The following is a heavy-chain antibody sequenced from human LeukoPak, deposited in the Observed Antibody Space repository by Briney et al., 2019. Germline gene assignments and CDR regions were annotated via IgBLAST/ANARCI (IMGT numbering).Heavy chain of an antibody. CDR2: LYYSGGT. V-gene: IGHV4-59*08. D-gene: IGHD3-22*01. J-gene: IGHJ4*02. CDR3: ARLSSGSGYTCYFDS. CDR1: GGSISSYY. Sequence: PSDTLSLTCTVAGGSISSYYWCWIRQPPGQGLEWIGYLYYSGGTNYKPPLKRRITLSVDTSKNQFSLKLSSVPAADTAVYVCARLSSGSGYTCYFDSWGQGTLVTVSS.